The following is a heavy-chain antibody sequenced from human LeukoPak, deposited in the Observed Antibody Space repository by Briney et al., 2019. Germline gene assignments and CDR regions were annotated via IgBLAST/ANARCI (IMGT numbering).Heavy chain of an antibody. V-gene: IGHV3-11*01. CDR1: GFTFSDYY. J-gene: IGHJ6*02. CDR2: ISLSGSTV. CDR3: ARDFTHTAVVIYYYGLDV. D-gene: IGHD5-18*01. Sequence: GGSLRLSCAASGFTFSDYYMSSVRQAPGKGLEWVSYISLSGSTVYYADSVKGRFTISRDNAKNSLYLQMNSLRAEDTAVYYCARDFTHTAVVIYYYGLDVWGQGTTVTVSS.